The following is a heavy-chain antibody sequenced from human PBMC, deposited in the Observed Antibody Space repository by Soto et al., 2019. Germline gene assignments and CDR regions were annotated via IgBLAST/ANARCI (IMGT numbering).Heavy chain of an antibody. CDR1: GFTFSSYW. CDR2: IKQDGSEK. D-gene: IGHD6-6*01. V-gene: IGHV3-7*01. Sequence: GGSLRLSCAASGFTFSSYWMSWVRQAPGKGLEWVANIKQDGSEKYYVDSVKGRFTISRDNAKNSLYLQMNSLRAEDTAVYYCARDRGSYYYYGMDVWGQGTTVTVSS. J-gene: IGHJ6*02. CDR3: ARDRGSYYYYGMDV.